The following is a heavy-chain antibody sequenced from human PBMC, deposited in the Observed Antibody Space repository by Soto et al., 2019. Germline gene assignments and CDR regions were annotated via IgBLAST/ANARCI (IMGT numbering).Heavy chain of an antibody. D-gene: IGHD3-22*01. V-gene: IGHV3-48*01. CDR1: GFIFNSYS. J-gene: IGHJ4*02. Sequence: GGSLRLSCVSSGFIFNSYSMNWVRQAPGKGLEWISYINSGSTSVFYADSVKGRFTISRDNAKNSLYLQMNSLRAEDTAVYYCGSSASPDAYWGQGTLVTVSS. CDR3: GSSASPDAY. CDR2: INSGSTSV.